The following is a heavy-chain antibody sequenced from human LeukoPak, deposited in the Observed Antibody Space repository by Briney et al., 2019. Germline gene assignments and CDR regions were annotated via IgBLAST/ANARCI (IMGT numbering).Heavy chain of an antibody. D-gene: IGHD5-24*01. J-gene: IGHJ4*02. CDR2: IYISGST. CDR1: GASISSSY. CDR3: ARDARDGYNSNLDY. Sequence: SETLSLTCTVSGASISSSYWSWIRQPAGKGLEWIGHIYISGSTNYNPSLKSRVTISVDTSKNQFSLKLNSVTAADTAVYFCARDARDGYNSNLDYWGQGALVTVSS. V-gene: IGHV4-4*07.